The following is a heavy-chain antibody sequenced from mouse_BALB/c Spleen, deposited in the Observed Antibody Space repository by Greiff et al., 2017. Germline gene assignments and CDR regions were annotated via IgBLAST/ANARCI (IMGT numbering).Heavy chain of an antibody. V-gene: IGHV5-17*02. D-gene: IGHD1-1*01. J-gene: IGHJ4*01. CDR1: GFTFSSFG. Sequence: EVKLMESGGGLVQPGGSRKLSCAASGFTFSSFGMHWVRQAPEKGLEWVAYISSGSSTIYYADTVKGRFTISRDNPKNTLFLQMTSLRSEDTAMYYCARSGYYGPYAMDYWGQGTSVTVSS. CDR3: ARSGYYGPYAMDY. CDR2: ISSGSSTI.